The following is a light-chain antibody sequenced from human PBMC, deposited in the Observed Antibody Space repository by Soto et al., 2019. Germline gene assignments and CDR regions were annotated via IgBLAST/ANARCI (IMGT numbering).Light chain of an antibody. CDR3: QKYGRSPFT. Sequence: EIVLTQSPGTLSLSPGERATLSCRASQSVSSSYLAWYQQNPGQAPRLLIYGASSRATGIPDRFSGSGSGTDFTLNISGLEPEDFAVYYCQKYGRSPFTFGPGTKVDIK. CDR1: QSVSSSY. V-gene: IGKV3-20*01. CDR2: GAS. J-gene: IGKJ3*01.